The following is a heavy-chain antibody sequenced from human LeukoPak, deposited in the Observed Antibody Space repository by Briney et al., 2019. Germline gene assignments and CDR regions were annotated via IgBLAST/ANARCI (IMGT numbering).Heavy chain of an antibody. V-gene: IGHV1-2*04. D-gene: IGHD3-16*02. CDR1: GYTFTGYY. CDR3: ARDSHPMITFGGVIALTYYFDY. CDR2: INPNSGGT. J-gene: IGHJ4*02. Sequence: ASVKVSCKASGYTFTGYYMHWVRQAPGQGLEWMGWINPNSGGTNYAQKFQGWVTMTRDTSISTAYMELSRLRSDDTAVYYCARDSHPMITFGGVIALTYYFDYWGQGTLVTVSS.